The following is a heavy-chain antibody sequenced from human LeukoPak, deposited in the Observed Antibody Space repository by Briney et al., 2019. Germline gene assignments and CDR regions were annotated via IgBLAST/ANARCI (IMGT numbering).Heavy chain of an antibody. CDR1: GFTFSSYA. CDR2: ISYDGSNK. J-gene: IGHJ4*02. D-gene: IGHD3-10*01. CDR3: ARGSWFGIQEPVFLEY. V-gene: IGHV3-30*04. Sequence: GGSLRLSCAASGFTFSSYAMHWVRQAPGKGLEGVAVISYDGSNKYYADSVKGRFTISRDNSKNTLYLQMNSLRAEDTAVYYCARGSWFGIQEPVFLEYWGQGTLVTVSS.